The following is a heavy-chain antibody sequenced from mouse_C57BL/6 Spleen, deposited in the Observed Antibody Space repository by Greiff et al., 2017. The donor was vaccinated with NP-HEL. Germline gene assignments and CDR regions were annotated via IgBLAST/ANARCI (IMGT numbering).Heavy chain of an antibody. Sequence: QVQLQQSGAELVKPGASVKLSCKASGYTFTSYWMHWVKQRPGQGLEWIGMIHPNSGSTNYNEKFKSKATLTVDKSSSTAYMQLSSLTSEDSAVYYCARGGLYYYGSSFPWFAYWGQGTLVTVSA. J-gene: IGHJ3*01. V-gene: IGHV1-64*01. CDR2: IHPNSGST. CDR3: ARGGLYYYGSSFPWFAY. D-gene: IGHD1-1*01. CDR1: GYTFTSYW.